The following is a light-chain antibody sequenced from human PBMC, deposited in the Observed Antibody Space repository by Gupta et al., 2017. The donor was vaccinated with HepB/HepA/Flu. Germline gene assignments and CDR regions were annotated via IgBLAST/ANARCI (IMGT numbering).Light chain of an antibody. Sequence: EIVLTQSTGTLSLSPGERATLSCRASQSVGRNLAWYQQKRGQAPRLLIYDASFRATDVPARFSASGSGTDFTLTISSLEPEDFAVYYCQQRSNWLTFGGGTKVEIK. CDR1: QSVGRN. CDR2: DAS. CDR3: QQRSNWLT. V-gene: IGKV3-11*01. J-gene: IGKJ4*01.